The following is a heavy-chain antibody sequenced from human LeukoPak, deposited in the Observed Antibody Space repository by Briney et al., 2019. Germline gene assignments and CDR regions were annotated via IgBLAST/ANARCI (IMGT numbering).Heavy chain of an antibody. CDR3: AREDGHIVATGY. Sequence: ASVKVSCKASGHTFTGYYMHWVRQAPGQGLEWMGWINPNSGGTNYAQKFQGRVTMTRDTSISTAYMELSRLRSDDTAVYYCAREDGHIVATGYWGQGTLVTVSS. D-gene: IGHD5-12*01. J-gene: IGHJ4*02. V-gene: IGHV1-2*02. CDR1: GHTFTGYY. CDR2: INPNSGGT.